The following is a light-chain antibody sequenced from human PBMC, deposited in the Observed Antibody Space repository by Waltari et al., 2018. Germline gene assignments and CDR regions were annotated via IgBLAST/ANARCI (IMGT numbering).Light chain of an antibody. V-gene: IGKV1-9*01. CDR1: QGISTN. CDR3: QQVNSFPFT. CDR2: AAS. J-gene: IGKJ3*01. Sequence: DIQLTQSPSFLSASVGDRVTITCRASQGISTNLAWYQQKPGRAPNLPIYAASALQSGVPSKFSGSGSGTEFTLTISSLQPEDFGSYFCQQVNSFPFTFGPGTTVDLK.